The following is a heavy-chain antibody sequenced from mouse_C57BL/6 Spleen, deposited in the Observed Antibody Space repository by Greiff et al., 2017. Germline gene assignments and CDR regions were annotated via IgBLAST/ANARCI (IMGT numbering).Heavy chain of an antibody. Sequence: EVQLQQSGAELVRPGASVKLSCTASGFNIKDYYMHWVKQRPEQGLEWIGRIGPEDGDTEYAPQFQGKATMTADTSSNTAYLQLSSLTSEDTAVYYCTRHGNYVLLFDYWGQGTTLTVAS. CDR3: TRHGNYVLLFDY. CDR1: GFNIKDYY. J-gene: IGHJ2*01. CDR2: IGPEDGDT. D-gene: IGHD2-1*01. V-gene: IGHV14-1*01.